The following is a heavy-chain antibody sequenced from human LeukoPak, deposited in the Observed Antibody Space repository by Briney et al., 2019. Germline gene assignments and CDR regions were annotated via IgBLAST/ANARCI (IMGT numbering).Heavy chain of an antibody. V-gene: IGHV1-69*05. Sequence: SVKVSCKASGGTFSSYAISWVRQASGQGLEWMGGIIPIFGTANYAQKFQGRVTITTDESTSTANMELSSLRSEDTAVYYCARSITIFGVAENWFDPWGQGTLVTVSS. CDR3: ARSITIFGVAENWFDP. CDR2: IIPIFGTA. D-gene: IGHD3-3*01. CDR1: GGTFSSYA. J-gene: IGHJ5*02.